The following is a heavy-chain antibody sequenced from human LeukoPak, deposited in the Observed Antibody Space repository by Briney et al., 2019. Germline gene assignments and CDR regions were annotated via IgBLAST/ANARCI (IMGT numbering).Heavy chain of an antibody. CDR3: ASRGSGYYFDEYFQH. CDR1: GGTFSSYA. D-gene: IGHD3-22*01. CDR2: IIPIFGTA. J-gene: IGHJ1*01. V-gene: IGHV1-69*05. Sequence: GSSVKVSCKASGGTFSSYAISWVRQAPGQGLEWMGRIIPIFGTANYAQKFQGRVTITTDESTSTAYMELSSLRSEDTAVYYCASRGSGYYFDEYFQHWGRAPWSPSPQ.